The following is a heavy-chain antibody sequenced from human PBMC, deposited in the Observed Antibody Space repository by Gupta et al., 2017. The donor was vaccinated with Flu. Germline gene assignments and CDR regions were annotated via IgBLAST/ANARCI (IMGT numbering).Heavy chain of an antibody. V-gene: IGHV3-13*01. J-gene: IGHJ6*02. D-gene: IGHD6-6*01. CDR3: ARGIGSSLYYYYYGMDV. Sequence: TGKGLEWVSAIGTAGDTYYPGSVKGRFTISRENAKNSLYLQMNSLRAGDTAVYYCARGIGSSLYYYYYGMDVWGQGTTVTVSS. CDR2: IGTAGDT.